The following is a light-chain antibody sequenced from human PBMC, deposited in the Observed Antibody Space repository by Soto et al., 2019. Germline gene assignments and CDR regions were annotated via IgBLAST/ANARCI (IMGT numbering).Light chain of an antibody. CDR1: ENIGNSY. Sequence: EIVLTQSPDIMSLSPGERATLSCRASENIGNSYLAWYQQRPGQAPRLLIYGATSRATGLPDRFSGSGSGTDFSLTISRLESEDFAVYYCQQYLTSPLTFGGGTKVDI. V-gene: IGKV3-20*01. J-gene: IGKJ4*01. CDR2: GAT. CDR3: QQYLTSPLT.